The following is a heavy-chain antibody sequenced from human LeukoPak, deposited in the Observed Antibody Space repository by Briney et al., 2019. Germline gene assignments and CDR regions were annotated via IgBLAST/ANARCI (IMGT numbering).Heavy chain of an antibody. J-gene: IGHJ4*02. V-gene: IGHV1-2*04. CDR3: AREELGGYYGSGSYSY. Sequence: ASVNVSCTASGYTFTGYYMHWVRQAPGQGLEWMGWINPNSGGTNYAQKFQGWVTMTRDTSISTAYMELSRLRSDDTAVYYCAREELGGYYGSGSYSYWGQGTLVTVSS. CDR1: GYTFTGYY. D-gene: IGHD3-10*01. CDR2: INPNSGGT.